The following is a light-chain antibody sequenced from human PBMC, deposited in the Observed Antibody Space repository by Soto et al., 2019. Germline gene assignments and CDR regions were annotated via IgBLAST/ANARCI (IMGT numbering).Light chain of an antibody. CDR3: QQYNNWPLT. Sequence: EIVMTQSPATLSVSPGERSTLSCRARQSVSSNLAWYQQKPGQAPRLLIYGASTRATGIPARFSGSGSGTEFTLTISSLQSEDFAVYYCQQYNNWPLTFGVGTKVEIK. V-gene: IGKV3-15*01. CDR2: GAS. CDR1: QSVSSN. J-gene: IGKJ4*01.